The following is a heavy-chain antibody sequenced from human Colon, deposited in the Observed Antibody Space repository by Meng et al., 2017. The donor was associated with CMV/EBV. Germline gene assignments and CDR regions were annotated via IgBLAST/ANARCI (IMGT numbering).Heavy chain of an antibody. D-gene: IGHD2-2*01. Sequence: SETLSLTCTVSGVSINSNTYYWAWIRQSPGRGLEWIGTIYSGGTSSYNPSLKSRVTISVDTSKNQFSLKMNSATAADTAVYFCAGGSLPVTLVDAFEVWGQGTMVTVSS. CDR1: GVSINSNTYY. CDR3: AGGSLPVTLVDAFEV. J-gene: IGHJ3*01. CDR2: IYSGGTS. V-gene: IGHV4-39*02.